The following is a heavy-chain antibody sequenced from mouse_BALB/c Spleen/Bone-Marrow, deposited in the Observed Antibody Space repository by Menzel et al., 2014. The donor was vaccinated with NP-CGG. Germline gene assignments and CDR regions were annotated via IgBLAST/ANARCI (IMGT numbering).Heavy chain of an antibody. Sequence: EVKLMESGGGLVQPGGSLRLSCATSGFTSTDYYMNWVRQPPGKALEWLAFIRNKAYGYTTEYSASVKGRFTISRDNSQNILYLQMNTLRAEDSATYYCARDMGGLLFDSWGQGTTLSVSS. CDR2: IRNKAYGYTT. V-gene: IGHV7-3*02. J-gene: IGHJ2*01. CDR3: ARDMGGLLFDS. D-gene: IGHD1-1*01. CDR1: GFTSTDYY.